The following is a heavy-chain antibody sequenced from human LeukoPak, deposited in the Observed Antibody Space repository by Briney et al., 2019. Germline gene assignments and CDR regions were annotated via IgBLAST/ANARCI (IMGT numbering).Heavy chain of an antibody. CDR2: IIPLSGPP. CDR3: ARDVRGGCSGGSCYEQYFDY. V-gene: IGHV1-69*06. Sequence: ASVKVSCKAPGGTFSSYAISWVRQAPGQGLDWMGAIIPLSGPPNYAQKVQGRVTITADKSTSTAYMELSTLRSEDTAVYYCARDVRGGCSGGSCYEQYFDYWGQGPWSPSPQ. J-gene: IGHJ4*02. CDR1: GGTFSSYA. D-gene: IGHD2-15*01.